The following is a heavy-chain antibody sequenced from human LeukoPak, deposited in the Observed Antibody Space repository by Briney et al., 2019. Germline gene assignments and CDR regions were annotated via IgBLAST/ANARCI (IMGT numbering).Heavy chain of an antibody. CDR2: SHTDGRT. CDR1: GFTVSSNY. Sequence: GGSLRISCAASGFTVSSNYMSWVRQAPGKGLEWVSVSHTDGRTYCADSVKGRFTISRDNSKNTLYLQMNSLRAEDTAVYYCARHVTPWGYYWGQGTLVTVSS. J-gene: IGHJ4*02. D-gene: IGHD3-16*01. CDR3: ARHVTPWGYY. V-gene: IGHV3-66*04.